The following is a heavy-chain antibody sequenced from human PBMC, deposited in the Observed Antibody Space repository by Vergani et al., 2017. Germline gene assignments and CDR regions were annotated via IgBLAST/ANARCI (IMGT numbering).Heavy chain of an antibody. J-gene: IGHJ4*02. V-gene: IGHV3-33*03. CDR1: GFTFSSYG. D-gene: IGHD6-19*01. CDR2: IWYDGSNK. Sequence: QVQLVESGGGVVQPGRSLRLSCAASGFTFSSYGMHWVRQAPGKGLEWVAVIWYDGSNKYYADSVKGRFTISRDNAKNSLYLQMNSLRAEDTALYYCAKDTLAVAGTYFDYWGQGTLVTVSS. CDR3: AKDTLAVAGTYFDY.